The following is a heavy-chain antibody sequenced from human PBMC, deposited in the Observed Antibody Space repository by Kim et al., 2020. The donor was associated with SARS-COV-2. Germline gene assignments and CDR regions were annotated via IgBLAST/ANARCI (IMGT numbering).Heavy chain of an antibody. CDR3: VKGGINMVRGGNSYGDF. J-gene: IGHJ4*02. D-gene: IGHD3-10*01. V-gene: IGHV3-30*18. CDR2: ISYHGSHI. CDR1: GFTFSNYA. Sequence: GGSLRLSCAASGFTFSNYAMNWVRQAPGKGLEWVALISYHGSHIYYVDSVQGRFTISRDNAKNTLYLQMNSLRAEDTAIYYCVKGGINMVRGGNSYGDFWGQGTQVTVSS.